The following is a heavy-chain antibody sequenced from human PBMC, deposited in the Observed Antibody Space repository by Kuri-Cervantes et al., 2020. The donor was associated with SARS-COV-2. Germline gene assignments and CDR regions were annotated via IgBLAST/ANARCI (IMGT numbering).Heavy chain of an antibody. Sequence: GSLRLSCAVSGYSISSGYYWGWIRQPPGQGLEWIGSIYHSGSTYYNPSLKSRVTISVDTSKNQFSLKLSSVTAADTAVYYCATCIAAAGSYYFDYWGQGTLVTVSS. D-gene: IGHD6-13*01. J-gene: IGHJ4*02. CDR3: ATCIAAAGSYYFDY. CDR2: IYHSGST. CDR1: GYSISSGYY. V-gene: IGHV4-38-2*01.